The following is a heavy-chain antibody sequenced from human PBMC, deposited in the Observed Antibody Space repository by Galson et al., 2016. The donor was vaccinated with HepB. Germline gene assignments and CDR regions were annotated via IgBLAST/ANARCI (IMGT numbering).Heavy chain of an antibody. CDR2: IKPDTGAT. V-gene: IGHV1-2*02. Sequence: SVKVSCKASGYTFTGYYLHWVRQAPGQGLEWLAWIKPDTGATDYAQKFQGRVTMTRDTSVNTAYMEITSLTSDDTAVYFCARSYNLYGMDLWGKGTSVTVSS. D-gene: IGHD5-24*01. CDR3: ARSYNLYGMDL. CDR1: GYTFTGYY. J-gene: IGHJ6*04.